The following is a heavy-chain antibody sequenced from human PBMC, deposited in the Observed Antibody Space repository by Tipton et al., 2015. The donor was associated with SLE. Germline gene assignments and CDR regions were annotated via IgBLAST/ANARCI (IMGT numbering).Heavy chain of an antibody. CDR2: ISAYNGNT. V-gene: IGHV1-18*01. Sequence: QLVQSGAEVKKPGASVKVSCKASGYTFTSYGISWVRQAPGQGLEWMGWISAYNGNTNYAQKLQGRVTMTTDTSTSTAYMELRSLRSADTAVYYCARATCAARYSSGWYDYWGQGTLVTVSS. J-gene: IGHJ4*02. D-gene: IGHD6-19*01. CDR1: GYTFTSYG. CDR3: ARATCAARYSSGWYDY.